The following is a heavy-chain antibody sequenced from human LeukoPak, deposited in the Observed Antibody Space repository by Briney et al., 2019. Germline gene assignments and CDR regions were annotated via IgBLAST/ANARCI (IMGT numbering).Heavy chain of an antibody. CDR1: GVTVSSNY. CDR2: IYSGGST. CDR3: ASDQSDDPYYYGMDV. J-gene: IGHJ6*02. V-gene: IGHV3-66*02. Sequence: GGSLRLSCAASGVTVSSNYMSWVRQAPGKGLEWVSVIYSGGSTYYADSVKGRFTISKDNSKNTLYLQINSMRAEDTAVYYSASDQSDDPYYYGMDVWGQGTTVTVSS. D-gene: IGHD3-16*01.